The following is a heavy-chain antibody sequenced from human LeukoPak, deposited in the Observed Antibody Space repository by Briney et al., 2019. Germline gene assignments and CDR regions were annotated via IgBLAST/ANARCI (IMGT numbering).Heavy chain of an antibody. CDR2: ISYDGSNK. Sequence: PGGSLRLSCAASGFTFSSYAMHWVRQAPGKGLEWVAVISYDGSNKYYADSVKGRFTISRDNSKNTLYLQMNSLRAEDTAVYYCARVSTRYSSGWPGDYWGQGTLVTVSS. CDR1: GFTFSSYA. V-gene: IGHV3-30-3*01. CDR3: ARVSTRYSSGWPGDY. D-gene: IGHD6-19*01. J-gene: IGHJ4*02.